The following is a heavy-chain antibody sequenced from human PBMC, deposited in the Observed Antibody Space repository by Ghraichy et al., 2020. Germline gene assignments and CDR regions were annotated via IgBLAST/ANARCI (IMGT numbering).Heavy chain of an antibody. J-gene: IGHJ4*02. CDR3: ARLGLRNVDGIHYLEDY. D-gene: IGHD3-3*01. V-gene: IGHV4-59*01. CDR2: VHSGGFS. CDR1: GGSLTGYY. Sequence: SETLSLTCSVSGGSLTGYYWGWIRQSPKKGLELIGFVHSGGFSDYMPYLRGRITVSADMSKNKFFLKLTSVTAADTAAYYCARLGLRNVDGIHYLEDYWGQGILVTVSS.